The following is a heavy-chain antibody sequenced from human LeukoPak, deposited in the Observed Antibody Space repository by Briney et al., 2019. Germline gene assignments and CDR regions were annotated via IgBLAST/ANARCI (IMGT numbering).Heavy chain of an antibody. V-gene: IGHV4-59*11. Sequence: SETLSLTCTVSGGSISSHYWSWIRQPPGKGLEWIGYIYYSGSTNYNPSLKSRVTVSVDTSKNQFSLKLSSVTAADTAVYYCAREGYSGYDSYYYYYMDVWGKGTTVTVSS. CDR2: IYYSGST. CDR3: AREGYSGYDSYYYYYMDV. J-gene: IGHJ6*03. CDR1: GGSISSHY. D-gene: IGHD5-12*01.